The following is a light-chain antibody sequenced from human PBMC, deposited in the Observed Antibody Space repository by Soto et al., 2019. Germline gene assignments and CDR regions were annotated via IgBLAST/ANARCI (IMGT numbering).Light chain of an antibody. Sequence: QSALTQPPSASGSPGQSVTISCTGTSSDVGGYNYVSWYQQQPGKAPKLMIYEVSKRPSGVPVRFSGSKSGNTASLTVSGLQAEDEADYYCSSYAGSNNVVFGGGTKLTVL. CDR2: EVS. V-gene: IGLV2-8*01. CDR1: SSDVGGYNY. CDR3: SSYAGSNNVV. J-gene: IGLJ2*01.